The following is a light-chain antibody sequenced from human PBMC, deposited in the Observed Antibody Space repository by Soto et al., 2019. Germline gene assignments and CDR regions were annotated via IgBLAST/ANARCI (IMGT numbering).Light chain of an antibody. CDR1: ETLGRNY. CDR2: RIY. V-gene: IGKV3-20*01. CDR3: QQYDNFPQT. Sequence: EIVLTQSPATLSLSPGERATLSCRASETLGRNYLARYQQKPGQAPRLLIHRIYIRAAGIPDRFSGSASGTDFTLTISSMEPDDFAMDYCQQYDNFPQTSGERTRVEIK. J-gene: IGKJ1*01.